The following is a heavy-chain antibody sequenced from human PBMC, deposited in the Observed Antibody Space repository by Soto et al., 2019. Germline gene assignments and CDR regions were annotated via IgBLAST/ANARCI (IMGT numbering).Heavy chain of an antibody. CDR1: GFLFRNYA. CDR3: AVPTGIEVTGPDY. J-gene: IGHJ4*02. CDR2: IGGSGYDT. D-gene: IGHD6-19*01. Sequence: AGGSLRLSCKASGFLFRNYAMSWVRQTPGKGLQWVSAIGGSGYDTYYADSVKGRFTVSRDNSRDTLHLQMSSLRADDTAIYYCAVPTGIEVTGPDYWGQGILVTVSS. V-gene: IGHV3-23*01.